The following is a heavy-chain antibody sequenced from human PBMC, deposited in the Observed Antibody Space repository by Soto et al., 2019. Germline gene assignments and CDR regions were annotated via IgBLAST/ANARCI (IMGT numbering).Heavy chain of an antibody. Sequence: GESLKISCKGSGYSFTSYWIGWVRQMPGKGLEWMGIIYPGDSDTRYSPSFQGQVTISADKSISTAYLQWSSLKASDTAMYYCAGTSSSSRFYYYGMDVWGQGTTVTVSS. CDR2: IYPGDSDT. D-gene: IGHD6-6*01. V-gene: IGHV5-51*01. J-gene: IGHJ6*02. CDR3: AGTSSSSRFYYYGMDV. CDR1: GYSFTSYW.